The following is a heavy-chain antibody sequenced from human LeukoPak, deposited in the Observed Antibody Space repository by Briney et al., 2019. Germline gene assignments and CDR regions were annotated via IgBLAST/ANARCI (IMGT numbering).Heavy chain of an antibody. CDR1: GGSISRSTYY. J-gene: IGHJ3*02. Sequence: KPSETLSLTCIVSGGSISRSTYYWGWIRQPPGKGLEWIGSIHYSGNTYYNPSLKSRVTISVDTSKNQFSLKLSSVTAADTAVYYCAAVEMALHAFDIWGQGTMVTVSS. CDR3: AAVEMALHAFDI. CDR2: IHYSGNT. V-gene: IGHV4-39*01. D-gene: IGHD5-24*01.